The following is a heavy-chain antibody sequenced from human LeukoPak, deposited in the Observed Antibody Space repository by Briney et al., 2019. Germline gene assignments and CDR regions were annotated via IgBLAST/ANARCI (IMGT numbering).Heavy chain of an antibody. V-gene: IGHV3-23*01. CDR1: GFTFSSYA. D-gene: IGHD6-6*01. CDR3: ARDPSSSPHFDY. J-gene: IGHJ4*02. CDR2: ISSSGGTT. Sequence: GGSLRLSCVASGFTFSSYAMGWVRQAAGKGLEWVSDISSSGGTTYYADSVKGRVTISRDNAKNSLYLQMNSLRAEDTAVYYCARDPSSSPHFDYWGQGTLVTVSS.